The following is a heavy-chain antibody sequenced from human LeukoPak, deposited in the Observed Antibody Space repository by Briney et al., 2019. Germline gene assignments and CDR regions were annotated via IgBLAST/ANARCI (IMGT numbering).Heavy chain of an antibody. D-gene: IGHD3-10*01. V-gene: IGHV3-53*05. Sequence: PGGSLRLSCAASGFTVRGNYMTWVRQAPGKGLGWVSGLYSGGRTYYTDSVKGRFTISRDNSKNTLYLQMSSLRAEDTAVYYCAKDSGYYYGSGSFYTYFDCWGQGTLVTVSS. CDR1: GFTVRGNY. CDR2: LYSGGRT. CDR3: AKDSGYYYGSGSFYTYFDC. J-gene: IGHJ4*02.